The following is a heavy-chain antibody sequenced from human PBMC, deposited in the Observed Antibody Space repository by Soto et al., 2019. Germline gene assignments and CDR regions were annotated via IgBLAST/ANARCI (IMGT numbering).Heavy chain of an antibody. Sequence: SETLSLTCTVSGGSISSGDYYWSWIRQPPGKGLEWIGYIYYSGSTYYNPSLKSRVTISVDTSKNQFSLKLSSVTAADTAVYYCAREVTGVYYDFWSGYYTGEVSFGFDYWGQGTLVTVSS. CDR2: IYYSGST. D-gene: IGHD3-3*01. CDR1: GGSISSGDYY. J-gene: IGHJ4*02. V-gene: IGHV4-30-4*01. CDR3: AREVTGVYYDFWSGYYTGEVSFGFDY.